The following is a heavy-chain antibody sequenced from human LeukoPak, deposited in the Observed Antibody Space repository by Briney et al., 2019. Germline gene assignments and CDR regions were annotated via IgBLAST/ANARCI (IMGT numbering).Heavy chain of an antibody. Sequence: GGSLRLSCAASGFTFSSYLMHWVRQPPGKGLVWVSRINSDESSTSYADSVKGRFTISRDNAKNSLYLQMNSLRAEDTALYYCAKDRRGYYYDSSGYSVAFDIWGQGTMVTVSS. CDR2: INSDESST. V-gene: IGHV3-74*01. J-gene: IGHJ3*02. D-gene: IGHD3-22*01. CDR3: AKDRRGYYYDSSGYSVAFDI. CDR1: GFTFSSYL.